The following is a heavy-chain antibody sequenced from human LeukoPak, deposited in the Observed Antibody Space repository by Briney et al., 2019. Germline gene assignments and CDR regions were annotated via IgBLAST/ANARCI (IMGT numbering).Heavy chain of an antibody. CDR3: ARGGRGGDYAFDI. CDR1: GFTFSDYY. Sequence: GGSLRLSCAASGFTFSDYYTSWIRQAPGKGLEWISCISSGGSNMYYSGSVKGRFTISRDNAKNSLYLQINSLRAEDTAVYYCARGGRGGDYAFDIWGQGTMVTVSS. D-gene: IGHD2-21*01. CDR2: ISSGGSNM. J-gene: IGHJ3*02. V-gene: IGHV3-11*04.